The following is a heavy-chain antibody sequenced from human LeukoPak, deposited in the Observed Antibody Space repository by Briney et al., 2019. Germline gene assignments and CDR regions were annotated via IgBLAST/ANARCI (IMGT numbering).Heavy chain of an antibody. Sequence: QPGGSLRLSCAASGFTFNSYAMSWVRQAPGKGLEWVSAIRGSGGGTYYADSVKGRFTISRDNSKNTLYLQMNSLRDEDTALYYCAKAGIGAVGYFDYWGQGTLVTVSS. CDR3: AKAGIGAVGYFDY. V-gene: IGHV3-23*01. D-gene: IGHD6-25*01. CDR2: IRGSGGGT. J-gene: IGHJ4*02. CDR1: GFTFNSYA.